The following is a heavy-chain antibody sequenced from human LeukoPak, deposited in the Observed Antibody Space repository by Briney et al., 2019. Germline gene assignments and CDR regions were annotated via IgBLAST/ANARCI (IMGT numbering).Heavy chain of an antibody. CDR3: ARDLGQYYDTSDNWFDP. CDR1: GFTFSTYN. J-gene: IGHJ5*02. D-gene: IGHD3-22*01. V-gene: IGHV3-74*01. CDR2: INSDGINT. Sequence: GGSLRLSCAASGFTFSTYNMNWVRQAPGKGLVWVSRINSDGINTSYADSVKGRFTISRDNAKNTLNLQMNSLRAEDTAVYYCARDLGQYYDTSDNWFDPWGQGTLVTVSS.